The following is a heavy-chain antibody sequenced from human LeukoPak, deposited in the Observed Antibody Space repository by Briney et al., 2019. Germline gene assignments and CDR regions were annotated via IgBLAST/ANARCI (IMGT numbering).Heavy chain of an antibody. CDR3: ARYSSGPAAPPPNLHYYYYYMDV. CDR1: GFTVSSNY. Sequence: GSLRLSCAASGFTVSSNYMSWIRQPPGKGLEWIGEINHSGSTNYNPSLKSRVTISVDTSKNQFSLKLSSVTAADTAVYYCARYSSGPAAPPPNLHYYYYYMDVWGKGTTVTVSS. J-gene: IGHJ6*03. V-gene: IGHV4-34*01. D-gene: IGHD2-2*01. CDR2: INHSGST.